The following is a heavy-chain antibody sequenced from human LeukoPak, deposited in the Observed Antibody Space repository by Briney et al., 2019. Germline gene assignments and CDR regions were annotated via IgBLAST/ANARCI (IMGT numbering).Heavy chain of an antibody. CDR1: GFTFSSYA. D-gene: IGHD6-13*01. CDR3: AGGGGIAAAGLDFDY. J-gene: IGHJ4*02. Sequence: GGSLRLSCAASGFTFSSYAMSWVRQAPGKGLEWVAVISYDGSNKYYADSVKGRFTISRDNSKNTLYLQMNSLRAEDTAVYYCAGGGGIAAAGLDFDYWGQGTLVTVSS. CDR2: ISYDGSNK. V-gene: IGHV3-30-3*01.